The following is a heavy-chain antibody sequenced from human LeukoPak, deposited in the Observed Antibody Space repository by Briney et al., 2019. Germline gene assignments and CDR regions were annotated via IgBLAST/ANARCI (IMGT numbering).Heavy chain of an antibody. V-gene: IGHV3-30*18. Sequence: GGSLRLSCAASGFTFSSYGMHWVRQAPGKGLEWVAVTSYDGSNKYYADSVKGRFTISRDNSKNTLYLEMNSLRAEDTAVYYCAKKAPGADWSLVYRGQGTLVTVSS. CDR2: TSYDGSNK. CDR1: GFTFSSYG. J-gene: IGHJ4*02. CDR3: AKKAPGADWSLVY. D-gene: IGHD1-1*01.